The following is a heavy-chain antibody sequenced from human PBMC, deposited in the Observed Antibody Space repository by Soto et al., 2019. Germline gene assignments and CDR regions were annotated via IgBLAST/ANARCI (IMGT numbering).Heavy chain of an antibody. Sequence: QITLKESGPTLLKPTPTLTLTCTFSGFSLSTSGVGVGWIRQPPGKALQWLALLYWDDDKRYSTSLKSRLTITKDTSRNQVVLTVTNMDPVDTSTYYCAHVLYIGNYFTFWGQGTLVTVSS. CDR1: GFSLSTSGVG. V-gene: IGHV2-5*02. CDR2: LYWDDDK. J-gene: IGHJ4*02. CDR3: AHVLYIGNYFTF. D-gene: IGHD1-26*01.